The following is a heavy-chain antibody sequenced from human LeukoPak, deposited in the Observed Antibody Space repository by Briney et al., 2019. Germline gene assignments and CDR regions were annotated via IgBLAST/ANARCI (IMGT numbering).Heavy chain of an antibody. Sequence: GGSLRLSCAASGFTFSRYSMNWVRQAPGKGREWVSSISSSSSYIYYADSVKGRFTISRDNAKNSLYLQMNSLRAEDTAVYYCGRERAYYYGSRHLPGYWGQGTLVTVSS. D-gene: IGHD3-22*01. CDR3: GRERAYYYGSRHLPGY. CDR2: ISSSSSYI. V-gene: IGHV3-21*01. CDR1: GFTFSRYS. J-gene: IGHJ4*02.